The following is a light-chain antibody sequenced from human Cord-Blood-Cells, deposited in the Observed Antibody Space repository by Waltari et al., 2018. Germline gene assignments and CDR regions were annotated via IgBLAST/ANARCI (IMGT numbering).Light chain of an antibody. Sequence: SSELTQDPAVSVALGQTVRITCQGDSLRSYYASWYQQKPGQAPVRVIYGKNNRPSGIPDRFSGSSSGNTASLTITGAQAEDEADYYCNSRDSSGNQLVFGGGTKLTVL. V-gene: IGLV3-19*01. CDR1: SLRSYY. CDR3: NSRDSSGNQLV. J-gene: IGLJ2*01. CDR2: GKN.